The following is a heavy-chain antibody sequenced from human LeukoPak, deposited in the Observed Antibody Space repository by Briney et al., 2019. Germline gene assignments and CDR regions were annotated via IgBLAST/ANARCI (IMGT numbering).Heavy chain of an antibody. CDR1: GFTFSTYG. D-gene: IGHD3-10*01. Sequence: GGSLRLSCAASGFTFSTYGMNWVRQAPGKGLEWVSGISGSGDTTYYADSVRGRFTISRDNSKNTLYLQMTSLRAEDTAVYYCASGSGSYRTPYYYMDVWGKGTTVTVSS. V-gene: IGHV3-23*01. CDR2: ISGSGDTT. CDR3: ASGSGSYRTPYYYMDV. J-gene: IGHJ6*03.